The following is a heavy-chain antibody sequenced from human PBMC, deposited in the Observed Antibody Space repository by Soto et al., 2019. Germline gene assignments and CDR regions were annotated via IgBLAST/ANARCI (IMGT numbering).Heavy chain of an antibody. Sequence: GGSLRLSCAASGFTFSSYAMHWVRQAPGKGLEWVAVISYDGSNKYYADSVKGRFTISRDNSKNTLYLQMNSLRAEDTAVYYCARDRSVAARPLYYYYGMDVWGQGTTVTVSS. V-gene: IGHV3-30-3*01. CDR2: ISYDGSNK. J-gene: IGHJ6*02. CDR1: GFTFSSYA. D-gene: IGHD6-6*01. CDR3: ARDRSVAARPLYYYYGMDV.